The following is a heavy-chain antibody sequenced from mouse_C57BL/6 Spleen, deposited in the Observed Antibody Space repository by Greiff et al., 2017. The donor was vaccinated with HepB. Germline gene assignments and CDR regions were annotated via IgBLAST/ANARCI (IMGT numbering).Heavy chain of an antibody. V-gene: IGHV1-55*01. CDR1: GYTFTSYW. CDR2: IYPGSGST. CDR3: ARDGSSDYYAMDY. D-gene: IGHD1-1*01. J-gene: IGHJ4*01. Sequence: QVQLQQPGAELVKPGASVKMSCKASGYTFTSYWITWVKQRPGQGLEWIGDIYPGSGSTNYNEKFKSKATLTVDTSSSTAYMQRSSLTSEDSAVYYCARDGSSDYYAMDYWGQGTSVTVSS.